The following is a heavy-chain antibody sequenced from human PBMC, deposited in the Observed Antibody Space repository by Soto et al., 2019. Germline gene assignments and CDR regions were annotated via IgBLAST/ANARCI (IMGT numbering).Heavy chain of an antibody. J-gene: IGHJ5*02. CDR1: GFTFSSYA. CDR3: ARVNLYLNWFDP. D-gene: IGHD2-2*01. V-gene: IGHV3-23*01. CDR2: ISGSGGST. Sequence: GGSLRLSCAASGFTFSSYAMSWVRQAPGKGLEWVSAISGSGGSTYYADSVKGRFTISRDNAKNSLYLQMNSLRAEDTAVYYCARVNLYLNWFDPWGQGTLVTVSS.